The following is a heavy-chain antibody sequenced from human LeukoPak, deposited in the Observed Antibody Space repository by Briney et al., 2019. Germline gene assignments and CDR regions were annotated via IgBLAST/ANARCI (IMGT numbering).Heavy chain of an antibody. V-gene: IGHV3-23*01. CDR2: ISGSGGST. D-gene: IGHD3-10*01. J-gene: IGHJ6*02. CDR3: ASNYYGSGSYPPRGV. CDR1: GFTFSSYA. Sequence: HAGGSLRLSCAASGFTFSSYAMSWVRQAPGKGLEWVSAISGSGGSTYYADSVKGRFTISRDNSKNTLYLQMNSLRAEDTAIYYCASNYYGSGSYPPRGVWGQGTTVTVSS.